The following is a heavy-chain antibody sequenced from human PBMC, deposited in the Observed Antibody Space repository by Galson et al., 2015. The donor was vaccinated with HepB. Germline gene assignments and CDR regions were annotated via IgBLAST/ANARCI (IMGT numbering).Heavy chain of an antibody. V-gene: IGHV3-7*03. CDR2: IKQDGSEK. Sequence: SLRLSCAASGFTFSSYWMSWVRQAPGKGLEWVANIKQDGSEKYYVDSVKGRFTISRDNAKNSLYLQMNSLRAEDTAVYYCARVQEGDFFEGEYYFDYWGQGTLVTVSS. J-gene: IGHJ4*02. CDR3: ARVQEGDFFEGEYYFDY. D-gene: IGHD2-21*02. CDR1: GFTFSSYW.